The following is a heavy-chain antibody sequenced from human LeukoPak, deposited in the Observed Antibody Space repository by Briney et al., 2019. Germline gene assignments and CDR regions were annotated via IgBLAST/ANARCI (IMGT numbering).Heavy chain of an antibody. Sequence: SVKVSCKASGGTFSSYAISWVRQAPGQGLEWMGGIIPIFGTANYAQKFQGRVTITTDESTSTAYMELSSLRSADTAVYYCAAYYDSSGYHIYWGQGTLVTVSS. J-gene: IGHJ4*02. CDR1: GGTFSSYA. CDR2: IIPIFGTA. CDR3: AAYYDSSGYHIY. D-gene: IGHD3-22*01. V-gene: IGHV1-69*05.